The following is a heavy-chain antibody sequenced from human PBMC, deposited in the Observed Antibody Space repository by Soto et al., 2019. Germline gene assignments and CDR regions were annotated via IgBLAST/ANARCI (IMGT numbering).Heavy chain of an antibody. Sequence: QVQLVQAGAEVKKPGSSVKVSCKASGGTFSSYAISWVRQAPGQGLEWMGGIIPIFDTANYAQKFQGRVTVTADESTRTADMEPSSLSSEDTAVYYCARHDCISSSCYYYYYYGMDVWGQGTTVTVSS. CDR2: IIPIFDTA. D-gene: IGHD2-15*01. CDR1: GGTFSSYA. V-gene: IGHV1-69*12. CDR3: ARHDCISSSCYYYYYYGMDV. J-gene: IGHJ6*02.